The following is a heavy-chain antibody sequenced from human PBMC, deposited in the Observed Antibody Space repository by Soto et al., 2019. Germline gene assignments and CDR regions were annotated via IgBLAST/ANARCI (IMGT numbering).Heavy chain of an antibody. CDR2: IYWDDDK. V-gene: IGHV2-5*02. D-gene: IGHD2-21*02. CDR3: VQSRCGGDCLQSYSSHSYYGLDV. J-gene: IGHJ6*02. Sequence: QITLKESGPTLVKPTQTLTLTCTFPGFSFSSIGEGVGWIRQPPGKALEWLALIYWDDDKRYSPSLKGRLTITKDTSKNQVVLTMTNMDPVDTATYYCVQSRCGGDCLQSYSSHSYYGLDVWGQGTTVTVSS. CDR1: GFSFSSIGEG.